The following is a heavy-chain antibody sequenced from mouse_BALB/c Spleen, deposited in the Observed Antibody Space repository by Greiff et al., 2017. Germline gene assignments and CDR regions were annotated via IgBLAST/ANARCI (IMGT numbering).Heavy chain of an antibody. D-gene: IGHD1-1*01. V-gene: IGHV5-6*01. Sequence: EVQRVESGGDLVKPGGSLKLSCAASGFTFSSYGMSWVRQTPDKRLEWVATISSGGSYTYYPDSVKGRFTISRDNAKNTLYLQMSSLKSEDTAMYYCARGGGSSLWYFDVWGAGTTVTVSS. CDR1: GFTFSSYG. CDR2: ISSGGSYT. J-gene: IGHJ1*01. CDR3: ARGGGSSLWYFDV.